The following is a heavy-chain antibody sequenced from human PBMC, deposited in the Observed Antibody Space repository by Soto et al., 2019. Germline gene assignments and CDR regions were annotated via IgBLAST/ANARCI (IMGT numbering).Heavy chain of an antibody. CDR1: GYTFSSYT. Sequence: QVRLVQSGAEVKKPGSSVKVSCKASGYTFSSYTINWVRQAPGQGLELMGGIIPVFNSATYAQKFQGRVTITADESTSTAYLELRSLRSEDTAAYYCARIGDGNQRPFDYWGQGTLVTVSS. J-gene: IGHJ4*02. V-gene: IGHV1-69*01. D-gene: IGHD6-25*01. CDR2: IIPVFNSA. CDR3: ARIGDGNQRPFDY.